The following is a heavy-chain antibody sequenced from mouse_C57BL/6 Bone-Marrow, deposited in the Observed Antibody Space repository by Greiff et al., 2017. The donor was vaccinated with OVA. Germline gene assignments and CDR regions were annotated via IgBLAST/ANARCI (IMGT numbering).Heavy chain of an antibody. V-gene: IGHV1-50*01. CDR2: IDPSDRYT. CDR3: ARERDYGYIWFAY. Sequence: QVQLQPPGAELVKPGASVKLSCKASGYTFTSYWMPWVKQRPGQGLEWIGEIDPSDRYTNYNQKFKGKATLTVDTSSSTASMQLSSLTSEDSAVYYGARERDYGYIWFAYWGQGTLVTVSA. J-gene: IGHJ3*01. D-gene: IGHD2-2*01. CDR1: GYTFTSYW.